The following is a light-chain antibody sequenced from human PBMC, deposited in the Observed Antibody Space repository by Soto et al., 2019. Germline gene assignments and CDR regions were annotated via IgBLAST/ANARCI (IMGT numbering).Light chain of an antibody. J-gene: IGKJ4*01. V-gene: IGKV3D-20*02. Sequence: EVVLTQSPGPLSLSPGEIATLSCRASQSVSRRYLAWYQQKPGKAPRLLIYGASSRATGIPERLSGSGYGTVLTITISSMKNEDFGTYYCQQASNFTLTFGGGTKVDIK. CDR3: QQASNFTLT. CDR2: GAS. CDR1: QSVSRRY.